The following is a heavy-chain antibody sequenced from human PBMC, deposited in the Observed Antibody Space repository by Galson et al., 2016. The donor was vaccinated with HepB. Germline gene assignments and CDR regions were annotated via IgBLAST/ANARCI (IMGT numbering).Heavy chain of an antibody. V-gene: IGHV4-4*02. CDR3: ANPSAKKFDP. CDR2: IQLGRST. J-gene: IGHJ5*02. Sequence: SETLSLTCAVSGVSISSIRWWTWVRQAPGKGLEWIGQIQLGRSTYVNPSLKGRVRISADTSKNAFSLQLDSVTVADTAVYYCANPSAKKFDPWGQGTLVTVSS. CDR1: GVSISSIRW.